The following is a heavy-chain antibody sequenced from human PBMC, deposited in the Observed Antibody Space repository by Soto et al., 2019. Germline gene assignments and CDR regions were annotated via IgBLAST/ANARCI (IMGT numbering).Heavy chain of an antibody. J-gene: IGHJ4*02. CDR1: CGSISSGDYY. Sequence: PSETLSLTCTVSCGSISSGDYYWSWIRQPPGKGLEWIGYIYYSGSTYYNPSLKSRVTISVDTSKNQFSLKLSSVTAADTAVYYCARALEDITFDYWGQGTLVTVSS. V-gene: IGHV4-30-4*01. CDR3: ARALEDITFDY. CDR2: IYYSGST. D-gene: IGHD2-15*01.